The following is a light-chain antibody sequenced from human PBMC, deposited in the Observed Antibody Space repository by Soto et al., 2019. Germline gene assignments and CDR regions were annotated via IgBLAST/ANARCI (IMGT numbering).Light chain of an antibody. CDR1: SSDIGGYNS. Sequence: QSALTQSPSASGSPGQSVTISCTGTSSDIGGYNSVSWYQQHPGKALKVMIYDVTKRPSGVPDRFSGSKSGNTASLTVSALQAEDEADYYCSSYTDTKSVVFGTGTKVTVL. V-gene: IGLV2-8*01. J-gene: IGLJ1*01. CDR3: SSYTDTKSVV. CDR2: DVT.